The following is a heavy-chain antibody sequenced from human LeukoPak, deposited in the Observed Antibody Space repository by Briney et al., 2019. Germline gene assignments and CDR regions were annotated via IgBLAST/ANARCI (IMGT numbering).Heavy chain of an antibody. V-gene: IGHV1-18*01. Sequence: ASVKVSCKASSYTFTSYGISWVRQAPGQGLEWMGWISTNNGNTNYAQKLQGRVTMTTDTSTSTAYMELRSLRSDDTAVYYCARDKAVTTELTQYFHHWGQGTLVTVSS. D-gene: IGHD4-11*01. CDR3: ARDKAVTTELTQYFHH. CDR1: SYTFTSYG. CDR2: ISTNNGNT. J-gene: IGHJ1*01.